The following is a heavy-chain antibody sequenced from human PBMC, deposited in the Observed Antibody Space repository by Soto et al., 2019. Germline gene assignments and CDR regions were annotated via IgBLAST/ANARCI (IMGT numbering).Heavy chain of an antibody. J-gene: IGHJ5*02. CDR3: ARGTSTWQWLDP. CDR2: IYPSDSDT. D-gene: IGHD6-19*01. Sequence: PGESLKISFEGSGYSFSTFLISWVRQMPVKGLEWMGIIYPSDSDTRYSPSFRDHVTISADKSINTAYLQWSSLQASDTAVYYCARGTSTWQWLDPCGQVTLVTVCS. CDR1: GYSFSTFL. V-gene: IGHV5-51*01.